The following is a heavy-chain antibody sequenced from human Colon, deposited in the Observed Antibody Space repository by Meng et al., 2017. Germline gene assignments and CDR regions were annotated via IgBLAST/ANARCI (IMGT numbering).Heavy chain of an antibody. D-gene: IGHD3-10*01. V-gene: IGHV4-31*03. CDR1: CGFISGGVCI. Sequence: VPVQGQGQGPGSRSQTLSLTFCVSCGFISGGVCIGGWTRHRTGKRLGWVGYIYYSSSNHDNPSLKRRITIPVATSKNKSTMLFSFMLGAETAVYYSVSFYGSERYFDHWGQGTLVTVSS. CDR2: IYYSSSN. J-gene: IGHJ4*02. CDR3: VSFYGSERYFDH.